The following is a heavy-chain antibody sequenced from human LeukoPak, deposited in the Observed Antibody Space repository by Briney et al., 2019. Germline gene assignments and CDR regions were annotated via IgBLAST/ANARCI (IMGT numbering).Heavy chain of an antibody. D-gene: IGHD2-2*01. Sequence: GGSLRLSCATSGFTFDDYGMSWVRQAPGKGLEWVSGINWNGGRTGYADSVKGRFTISRDNAKNSLYLQMNSLRAEDTALYYCARDPGRCSSTSCYYYFDYWGQGTLVTVSS. V-gene: IGHV3-20*04. J-gene: IGHJ4*02. CDR1: GFTFDDYG. CDR3: ARDPGRCSSTSCYYYFDY. CDR2: INWNGGRT.